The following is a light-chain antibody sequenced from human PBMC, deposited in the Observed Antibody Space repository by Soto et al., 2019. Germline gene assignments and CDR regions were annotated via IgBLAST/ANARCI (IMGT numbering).Light chain of an antibody. CDR3: QQRSNWPLT. CDR2: DSY. J-gene: IGKJ4*01. CDR1: QSISRS. V-gene: IGKV3-11*01. Sequence: EIVLTQSPATLSLSPGERATVSCRASQSISRSVAWYQHKPGQPPRLLIYDSYNRATGIPDRFRGSGSGTDFSLTISSLEPEDFAVYFCQQRSNWPLTFGGGTMVEI.